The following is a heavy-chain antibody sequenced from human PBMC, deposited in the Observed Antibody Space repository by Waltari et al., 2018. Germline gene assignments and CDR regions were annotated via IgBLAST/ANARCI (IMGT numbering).Heavy chain of an antibody. CDR3: ARIGTAMVTGRYYFDY. V-gene: IGHV1-69*14. D-gene: IGHD5-18*01. CDR1: GGTFSSYA. Sequence: QVQLVQSGAEVKKPGSSVKVSCKASGGTFSSYAISWVRQAPGQGLEWMGGIIPIFGKANYAQKFQGRVTITADKSTSTAYMELSSLRSEDTAVYYCARIGTAMVTGRYYFDYWGQGTLVTVSS. J-gene: IGHJ4*02. CDR2: IIPIFGKA.